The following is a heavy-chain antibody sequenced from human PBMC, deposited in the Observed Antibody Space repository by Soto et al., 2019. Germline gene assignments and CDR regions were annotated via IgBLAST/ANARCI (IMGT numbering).Heavy chain of an antibody. Sequence: SVKVSCKTSGYTFTSYGISCVRQAPGQGLEWMGWISPYTGNTYYAQRLQGRVTMTTDTSTSTAYMELRSLRSDDTAVYYCARYGSGSYYVYWGQGTLVTVSS. D-gene: IGHD3-10*01. V-gene: IGHV1-18*01. CDR3: ARYGSGSYYVY. CDR2: ISPYTGNT. J-gene: IGHJ4*02. CDR1: GYTFTSYG.